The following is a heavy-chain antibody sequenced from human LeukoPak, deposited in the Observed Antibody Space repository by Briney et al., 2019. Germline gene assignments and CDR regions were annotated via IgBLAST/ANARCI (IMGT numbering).Heavy chain of an antibody. CDR2: ISAYNGNT. V-gene: IGHV1-18*01. CDR1: GYTFTSYG. J-gene: IGHJ4*02. Sequence: PWASVKVSCTASGYTFTSYGISWVRQAPGQGLEWMGWISAYNGNTNYAQTLQGRVTITTDTSTSTAYMELRSLRSDDTAVYYCARDGYNYPFDYWGQGTLVTVSS. CDR3: ARDGYNYPFDY. D-gene: IGHD5-24*01.